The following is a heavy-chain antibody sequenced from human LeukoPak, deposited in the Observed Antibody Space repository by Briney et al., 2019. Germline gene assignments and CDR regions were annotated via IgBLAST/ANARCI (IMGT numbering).Heavy chain of an antibody. Sequence: GGALRLSCAASGFIFSSAGRSWVRQAPGKGLEWVSPISDNGGRTSYPDAVKGRFTISRDNTKNWLYLQMNSVRAKGTSVYYFAQGAYYDLWGQGTLVTVSS. V-gene: IGHV3-23*01. CDR3: AQGAYYDL. D-gene: IGHD3-22*01. CDR1: GFIFSSAG. CDR2: ISDNGGRT. J-gene: IGHJ4*02.